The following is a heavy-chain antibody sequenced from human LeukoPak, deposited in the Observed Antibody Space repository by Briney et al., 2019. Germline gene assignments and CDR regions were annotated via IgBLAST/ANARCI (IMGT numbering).Heavy chain of an antibody. CDR1: GGSFSGYY. J-gene: IGHJ4*02. Sequence: PSETLSLTCAVYGGSFSGYYWSWIRQPPGKGLEWIGSIYYSGSTYYNPSLKSRVTISVDTSKNQFSLKLSSVTAADTAVYYCARYYYDSSGYFDYWGQGTLVTVSS. CDR3: ARYYYDSSGYFDY. D-gene: IGHD3-22*01. V-gene: IGHV4-34*01. CDR2: IYYSGST.